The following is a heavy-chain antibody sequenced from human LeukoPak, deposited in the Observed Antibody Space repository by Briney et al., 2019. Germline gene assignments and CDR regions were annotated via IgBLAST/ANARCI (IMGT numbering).Heavy chain of an antibody. V-gene: IGHV3-23*01. D-gene: IGHD3-16*01. CDR2: ILDSGYST. CDR1: GFTFSSYA. CDR3: AKLGGHPLHNYYVGV. J-gene: IGHJ6*03. Sequence: GGSLRLSCAASGFTFSSYAMSWVRQAPGKGLEWVSGILDSGYSTYYANSVKGRFTISRDNSNSTLYLQMNSLRAEDTAVYYCAKLGGHPLHNYYVGVWGKGTTVAVSS.